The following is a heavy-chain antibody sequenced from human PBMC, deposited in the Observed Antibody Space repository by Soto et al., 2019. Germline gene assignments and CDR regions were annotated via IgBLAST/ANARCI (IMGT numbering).Heavy chain of an antibody. CDR1: GYTFTSYA. V-gene: IGHV1-3*01. J-gene: IGHJ5*02. D-gene: IGHD3-22*01. CDR2: INAGNGNT. Sequence: ASVKVSCKASGYTFTSYAMHWVRQARGQRLEWMGWINAGNGNTKYSQKFQGRVTITRDTSASTAYMELSSLRSEDTAVYYCARGSYYYDSSGYYGGSWFDPWGQGTLVTVSS. CDR3: ARGSYYYDSSGYYGGSWFDP.